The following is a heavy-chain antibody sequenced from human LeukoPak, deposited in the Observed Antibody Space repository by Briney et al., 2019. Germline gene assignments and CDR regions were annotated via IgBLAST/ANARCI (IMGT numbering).Heavy chain of an antibody. CDR2: IKQDGSEK. J-gene: IGHJ4*02. Sequence: GGSLRLSCAASGFTFSSYWMSWVRQAPGKGLEWVANIKQDGSEKYYVDSVKGRFTISRDNSKNTLYLQMNSLRAEDTAVYYCAKDREPYYDFWSGYCFDYWGQGTLVTVSS. CDR1: GFTFSSYW. V-gene: IGHV3-7*03. CDR3: AKDREPYYDFWSGYCFDY. D-gene: IGHD3-3*01.